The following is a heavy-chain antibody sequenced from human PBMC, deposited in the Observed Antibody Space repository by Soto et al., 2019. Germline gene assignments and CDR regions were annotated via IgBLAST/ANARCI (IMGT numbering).Heavy chain of an antibody. D-gene: IGHD1-7*01. V-gene: IGHV4-39*01. Sequence: PSETLSLTCTVSGGSISSSSYYWGWIRQPPGKGLEWIGSIYYSGSTYYNPSLKSRVTISVDTSKNQFSLKLSSVTAADTAVYYCARLETGTTAFDIWGQGTMVTVSS. J-gene: IGHJ3*02. CDR1: GGSISSSSYY. CDR3: ARLETGTTAFDI. CDR2: IYYSGST.